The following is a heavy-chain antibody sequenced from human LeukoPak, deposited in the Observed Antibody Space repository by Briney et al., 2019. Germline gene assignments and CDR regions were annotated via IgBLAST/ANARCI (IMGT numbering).Heavy chain of an antibody. D-gene: IGHD5-18*01. CDR2: IYYSGST. CDR1: GGSFSSYY. Sequence: SETLSLTCAVYGGSFSSYYWSWIRQPPGKGLEWIGYIYYSGSTNYNPSLKSRVTISVDTSKNQFSLKLSSVTAADTAVYYCARGWGPLDTAMDHFDYWGQGTLVTVSS. CDR3: ARGWGPLDTAMDHFDY. J-gene: IGHJ4*02. V-gene: IGHV4-59*01.